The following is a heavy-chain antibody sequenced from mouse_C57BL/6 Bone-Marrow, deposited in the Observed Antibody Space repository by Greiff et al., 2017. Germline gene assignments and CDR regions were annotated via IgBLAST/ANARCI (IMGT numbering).Heavy chain of an antibody. CDR3: ERVSSDYNYSMDY. CDR2: IHPENGGI. CDR1: GYTFNDYE. Sequence: VQLQQSGPELVMPGASVKLSCTASGYTFNDYEIQWVKQSLKQGLEWIGAIHPENGGINYNQKFKGKATFTVDTSSNTAYMQLSSLTSEDTADYDWERVSSDYNYSMDYWGQGTSVTVSS. J-gene: IGHJ4*01. D-gene: IGHD3-2*02. V-gene: IGHV1-13*01.